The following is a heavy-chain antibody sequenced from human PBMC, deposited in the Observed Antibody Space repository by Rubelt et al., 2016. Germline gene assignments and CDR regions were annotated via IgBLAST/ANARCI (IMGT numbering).Heavy chain of an antibody. CDR3: ARVLRGYCTNGVCQPYYYYYGMDV. CDR1: GRGSYY. J-gene: IGHJ6*02. D-gene: IGHD2-8*01. Sequence: GRGSYYWSWIRQPPGKGLEWIGYIYYSGSTNYNPSLKSRGTISVDTSKNQFSLKLSSVTAADTAVYYCARVLRGYCTNGVCQPYYYYYGMDVGGQGTTVTVSS. V-gene: IGHV4-61*01. CDR2: IYYSGST.